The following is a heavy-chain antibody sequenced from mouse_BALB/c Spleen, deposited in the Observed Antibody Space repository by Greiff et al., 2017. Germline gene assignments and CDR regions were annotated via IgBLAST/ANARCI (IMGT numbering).Heavy chain of an antibody. CDR2: IYPGNGDT. V-gene: IGHV1-12*01. CDR3: TRGLLSEDFDY. D-gene: IGHD3-1*01. J-gene: IGHJ2*01. Sequence: QVQLQQPGAELVKPGASVKMSCKASGYTFTSYNMHWVKQTPGQGLEWIGAIYPGNGDTSYNQKFKGKATLTADKSSSTAYMQLSSLTSEDSAVYYCTRGLLSEDFDYWGQGTTLTVSS. CDR1: GYTFTSYN.